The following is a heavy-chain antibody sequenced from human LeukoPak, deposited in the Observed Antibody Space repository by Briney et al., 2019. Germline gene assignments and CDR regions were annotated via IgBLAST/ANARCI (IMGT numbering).Heavy chain of an antibody. J-gene: IGHJ4*02. CDR3: ARHSLNWAFDY. D-gene: IGHD2-8*02. CDR2: IYTSGST. CDR1: GGSISSYY. V-gene: IGHV4-4*09. Sequence: SETLSLTCTVSGGSISSYYWSWIRQPPGKGLEWIGYIYTSGSTNYNPSLKSRVTISVDTSKNQFSLKLSSVTPADTAVYYCARHSLNWAFDYWGQGTLVTVSA.